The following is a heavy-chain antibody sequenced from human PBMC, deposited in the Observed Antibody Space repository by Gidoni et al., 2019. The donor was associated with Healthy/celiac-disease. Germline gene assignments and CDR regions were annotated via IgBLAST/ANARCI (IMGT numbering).Heavy chain of an antibody. D-gene: IGHD3-10*01. CDR2: ISWNSGSI. CDR1: GFTFDDYA. CDR3: AKVDYYGSAI. Sequence: EVQLVESGGGLVQPGRFLRLSCAASGFTFDDYAMHWVRQAPGKGLEWVSGISWNSGSIGYADSVKGRFTISRDNAKNSLYLQMNSLRAEDTALYYCAKVDYYGSAIWGQGTMVTVSS. V-gene: IGHV3-9*01. J-gene: IGHJ3*02.